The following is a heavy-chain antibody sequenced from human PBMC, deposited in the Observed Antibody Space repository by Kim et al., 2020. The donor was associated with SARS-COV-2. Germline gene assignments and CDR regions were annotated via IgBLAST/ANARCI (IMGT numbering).Heavy chain of an antibody. V-gene: IGHV4-34*01. J-gene: IGHJ4*02. D-gene: IGHD1-26*01. CDR2: INHSGST. CDR3: ARGRPRIVSKRTDFDY. Sequence: SETLSLTCAVYGGSFSGYYWSWIRQPPGKGLEWIGEINHSGSTNYNPSLKSRVTISVDTSKNQFSLKLSSVTAADTAVYYCARGRPRIVSKRTDFDYWGQGTLVTVSS. CDR1: GGSFSGYY.